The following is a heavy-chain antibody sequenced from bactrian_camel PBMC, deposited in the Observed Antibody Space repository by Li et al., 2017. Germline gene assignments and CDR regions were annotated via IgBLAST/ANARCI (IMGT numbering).Heavy chain of an antibody. J-gene: IGHJ4*01. CDR3: SLAHQYGGTWFAATNY. CDR2: ISSDGRVT. CDR1: GFTFSSYT. V-gene: IGHV3S31*01. Sequence: VQLVESGGGLVQPGGSLRLSCAASGFTFSSYTMTWVRQAPGKGLEWVSHISSDGRVTYYADSVKGRFTMSRGNAKSMLYLQLNSLKSDDTAMYYCSLAHQYGGTWFAATNYWGQGTQVTVS. D-gene: IGHD2*01.